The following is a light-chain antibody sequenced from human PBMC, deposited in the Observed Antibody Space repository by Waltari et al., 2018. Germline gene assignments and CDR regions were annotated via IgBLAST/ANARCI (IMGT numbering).Light chain of an antibody. CDR2: ENY. J-gene: IGLJ1*01. V-gene: IGLV1-51*01. CDR1: SPNLGINS. Sequence: QSVSTQPPSVSAAPGQMVSISCSGSSPNLGINSCSCYQKPPATAPKLPISENYQRPSGIPHRFYGSKSGTSATLDITGLQTGDEADYYCATWDSSLSAGVFGTGTKVTVL. CDR3: ATWDSSLSAGV.